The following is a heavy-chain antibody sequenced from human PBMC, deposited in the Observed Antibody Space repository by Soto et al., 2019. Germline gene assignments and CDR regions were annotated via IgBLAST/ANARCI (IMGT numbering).Heavy chain of an antibody. D-gene: IGHD3-22*01. V-gene: IGHV4-59*01. J-gene: IGHJ4*02. CDR3: ALRSMAVVPEY. CDR2: LNYGRSA. CDR1: GDSISSYY. Sequence: QVQLQESGPGLVKPSETLSLTCAVSGDSISSYYCMWIRQPPGKGLESIGYLNYGRSANYNPSLKSRVALSVDTSTNQGSRTLSSMTAADTAVYYCALRSMAVVPEYWGQGTLVTVSS.